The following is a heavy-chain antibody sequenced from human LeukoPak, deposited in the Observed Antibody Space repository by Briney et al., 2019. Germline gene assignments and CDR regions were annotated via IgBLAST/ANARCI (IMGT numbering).Heavy chain of an antibody. Sequence: SVKVSCKASGGTFSSYAISWVRQAPGQGLEWMGRIIPILGIANYAHKFQGRVTITADKSTSTAYMELSSLRSEDTAVYYCAREALAAAGTGPLDYWGQGTLVTVSS. D-gene: IGHD6-13*01. CDR1: GGTFSSYA. CDR3: AREALAAAGTGPLDY. J-gene: IGHJ4*02. V-gene: IGHV1-69*04. CDR2: IIPILGIA.